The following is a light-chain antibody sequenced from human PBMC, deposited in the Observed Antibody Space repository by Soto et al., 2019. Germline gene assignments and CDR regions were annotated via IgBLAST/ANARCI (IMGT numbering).Light chain of an antibody. CDR1: QSVSNN. V-gene: IGKV3D-11*03. CDR3: QQRSNWPWT. CDR2: GAS. J-gene: IGKJ1*01. Sequence: EIVMTQSPAPLSVSPGERATLSCRAGQSVSNNLAWYQQKPGQAPRLLIYGASTRATGIPARFSGSGSGTDFTLTISSLEPEDFALYYCQQRSNWPWTFGQGTKVDIK.